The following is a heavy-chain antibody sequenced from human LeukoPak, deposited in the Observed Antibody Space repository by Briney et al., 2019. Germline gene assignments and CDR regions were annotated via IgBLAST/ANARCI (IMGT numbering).Heavy chain of an antibody. D-gene: IGHD2-2*01. CDR1: GYTFTAYY. CDR3: ARDPVVQAGYYYGMDV. J-gene: IGHJ6*02. V-gene: IGHV1-2*02. Sequence: ASVKVSCKASGYTFTAYYMHWVRQAPGQGLEWMGWINPNSGATNYAQNFQGRVTMTADTSISTAYLDLSRLRSDDSAVYYCARDPVVQAGYYYGMDVWGQGTTVTVSS. CDR2: INPNSGAT.